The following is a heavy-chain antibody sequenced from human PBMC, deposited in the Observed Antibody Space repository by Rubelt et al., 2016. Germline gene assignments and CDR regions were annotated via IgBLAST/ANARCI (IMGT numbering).Heavy chain of an antibody. Sequence: EVLLVESGGGLVQPGGSLRLSCAASGLTVSSNSLTWVRQAPGKGLEWVSVLSSADAIYYADSVKGRFVISRDKPMNTLYLQMNSLRAEDTAVYYCARDHSSGWQIDYWGQGTLVTVSS. CDR2: LSSADAI. V-gene: IGHV3-66*01. CDR1: GLTVSSNS. CDR3: ARDHSSGWQIDY. J-gene: IGHJ4*02. D-gene: IGHD6-19*01.